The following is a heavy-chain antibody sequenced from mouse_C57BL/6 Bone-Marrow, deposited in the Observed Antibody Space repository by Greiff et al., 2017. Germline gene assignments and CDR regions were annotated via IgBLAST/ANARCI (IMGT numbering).Heavy chain of an antibody. J-gene: IGHJ4*01. CDR3: ARRKTTGIREMDN. CDR2: IYPGSGST. D-gene: IGHD2-1*01. Sequence: VQLLQPGAELVKPGASVKMSCTASGFTFTSYWITWVQQRPGQGLEWIGDIYPGSGSTNYKEKFKSKATLTVDTSSNTAYMQLSSLTSEDSAVYYCARRKTTGIREMDNWGQGTSVTVSS. CDR1: GFTFTSYW. V-gene: IGHV1-55*01.